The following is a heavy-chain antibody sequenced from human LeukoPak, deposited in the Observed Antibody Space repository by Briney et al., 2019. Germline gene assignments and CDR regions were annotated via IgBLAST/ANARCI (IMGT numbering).Heavy chain of an antibody. CDR3: ARDPITMIVVGYGMDV. Sequence: SETLSLTCTVSGGSISSYYWSWIRQPAGKGLEWIGRIYTSGSTNYNPSLKSRVIMSVDTSKNQFSLKLSSVTAADTAVYYCARDPITMIVVGYGMDVWGQGTTVTVSS. V-gene: IGHV4-4*07. CDR1: GGSISSYY. CDR2: IYTSGST. J-gene: IGHJ6*02. D-gene: IGHD3-22*01.